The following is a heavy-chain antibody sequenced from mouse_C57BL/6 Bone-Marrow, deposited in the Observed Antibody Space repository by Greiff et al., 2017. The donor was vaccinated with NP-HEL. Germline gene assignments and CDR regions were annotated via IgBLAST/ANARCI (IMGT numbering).Heavy chain of an antibody. CDR1: GYTFTSYG. J-gene: IGHJ4*01. V-gene: IGHV1-81*01. D-gene: IGHD1-1*01. Sequence: VKLMESGAELARPGASVKLSCKASGYTFTSYGISWVKQRTGQGLEWIGEIYPRSGNTYYNEKFKGKATLTADKSSSTAYMELRSLTSEDSAVYFCARKILTTVVVQDYAMDYWGQGTSVTVSS. CDR3: ARKILTTVVVQDYAMDY. CDR2: IYPRSGNT.